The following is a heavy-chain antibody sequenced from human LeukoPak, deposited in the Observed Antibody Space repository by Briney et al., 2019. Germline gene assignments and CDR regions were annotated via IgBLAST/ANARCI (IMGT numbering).Heavy chain of an antibody. J-gene: IGHJ4*02. CDR3: ARDKEVAAAGLFDY. D-gene: IGHD6-13*01. CDR2: IYYSGST. Sequence: SETLSLTCNVSGGSISSSSYYWGWIRQPPGKGLEWIGSIYYSGSTYYNPSLKSRVTISVDTSKNQFSLKLSSVTAADTAVYYCARDKEVAAAGLFDYWGQGTLVTVSS. V-gene: IGHV4-39*07. CDR1: GGSISSSSYY.